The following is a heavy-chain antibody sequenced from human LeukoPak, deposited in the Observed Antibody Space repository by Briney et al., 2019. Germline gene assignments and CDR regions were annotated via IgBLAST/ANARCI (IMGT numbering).Heavy chain of an antibody. V-gene: IGHV4-31*03. D-gene: IGHD2-2*01. CDR3: ARIPRTIIVVVPAGGAFDI. Sequence: PSETLSRTCTVSGGSINSGGYYWSWIRQHPGKGLEWIGYIYYSGSTYYNPSLKSRVTISVDTSKNQFSLKLSSVTAADTAVYYCARIPRTIIVVVPAGGAFDIWGQGTMVTVSS. J-gene: IGHJ3*02. CDR2: IYYSGST. CDR1: GGSINSGGYY.